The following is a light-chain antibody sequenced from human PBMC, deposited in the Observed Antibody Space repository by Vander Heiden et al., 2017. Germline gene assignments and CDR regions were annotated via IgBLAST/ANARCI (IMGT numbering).Light chain of an antibody. Sequence: DIQLTQSPSFLSASVGDRVTITCRASQGISSSLAWYQEKPGRAPKLLIYGASTLQSGVPSRFSGSGSGTELTLTIRSLQPEDFATYYCQQVKSYPITFGQGTRLEIK. CDR1: QGISSS. CDR2: GAS. J-gene: IGKJ5*01. V-gene: IGKV1-9*01. CDR3: QQVKSYPIT.